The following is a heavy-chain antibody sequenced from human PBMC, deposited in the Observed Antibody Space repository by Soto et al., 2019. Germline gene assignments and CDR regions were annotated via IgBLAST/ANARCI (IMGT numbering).Heavy chain of an antibody. Sequence: RQPPGKGLEWIGSVYFTGSTYSSPSLQSRVTISVDTSKNQFSLKLSSVTAADTAVYYCARSLYNWNYYFDSWGQGTLVTVSS. V-gene: IGHV4-39*01. CDR3: ARSLYNWNYYFDS. J-gene: IGHJ4*02. D-gene: IGHD1-7*01. CDR2: VYFTGST.